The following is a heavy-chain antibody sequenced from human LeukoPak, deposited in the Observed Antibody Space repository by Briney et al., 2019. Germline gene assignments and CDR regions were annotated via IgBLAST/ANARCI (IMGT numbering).Heavy chain of an antibody. Sequence: PSETLSLTCAVYGGSFSGYYWSWIRQPPGKGLEWIGEINHSGSTNYNPSLKSRVTISVDTSKNQFSLKLSSVTAADTAVYYCARGRPWYSSSWYPFDYWGQGTLVTVSS. CDR1: GGSFSGYY. V-gene: IGHV4-34*01. CDR2: INHSGST. CDR3: ARGRPWYSSSWYPFDY. D-gene: IGHD6-13*01. J-gene: IGHJ4*02.